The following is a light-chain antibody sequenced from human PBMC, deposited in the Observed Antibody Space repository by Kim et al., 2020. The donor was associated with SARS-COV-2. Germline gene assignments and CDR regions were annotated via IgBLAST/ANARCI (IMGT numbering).Light chain of an antibody. CDR1: QSVGSN. Sequence: EIVMTQSPATLSVSPGERATLSCRASQSVGSNLAWYQQKPGQAPRLLIYGASTRATGIPAMFSGIGSGTEFTLTISSLQSEDFAVYYCQQYSNWPYTFGQGTKLEI. CDR2: GAS. CDR3: QQYSNWPYT. J-gene: IGKJ2*01. V-gene: IGKV3-15*01.